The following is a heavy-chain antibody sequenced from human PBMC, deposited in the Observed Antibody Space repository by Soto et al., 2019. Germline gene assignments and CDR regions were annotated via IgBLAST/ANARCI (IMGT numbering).Heavy chain of an antibody. V-gene: IGHV4-39*01. CDR1: GGSISSRGSMSGRSFY. CDR2: ISYSDGS. D-gene: IGHD2-8*01. CDR3: ASHRTFWPFDY. Sequence: PSETLSLTCTVSGGSISSRGSMSGRSFYWGWMRQPPGKGLEWIASISYSDGSFYNSSLKSRLTISVDTSKNQFPLSLRSVTAADTAVYYCASHRTFWPFDYWGQGTVVTVSS. J-gene: IGHJ4*02.